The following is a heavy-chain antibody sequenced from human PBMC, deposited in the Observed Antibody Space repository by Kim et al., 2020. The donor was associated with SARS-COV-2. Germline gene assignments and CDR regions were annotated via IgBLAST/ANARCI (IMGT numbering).Heavy chain of an antibody. CDR2: INSNGLRT. V-gene: IGHV3-64*02. D-gene: IGHD3-9*01. Sequence: GGSLRLSCAVSGFLLSDYAMHWVRQAPGKGPEYVAAINSNGLRTYYADSVRGRFTISRDMSKNTLYLQMGSLTVDDKAVYYCVREGRSFETYDYLDFWGRGTLVSVSS. CDR1: GFLLSDYA. J-gene: IGHJ4*02. CDR3: VREGRSFETYDYLDF.